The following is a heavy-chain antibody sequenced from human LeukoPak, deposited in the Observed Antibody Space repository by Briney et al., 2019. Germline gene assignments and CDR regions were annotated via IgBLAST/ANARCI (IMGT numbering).Heavy chain of an antibody. CDR3: SRGEQGYYDSCLY. J-gene: IGHJ1*01. D-gene: IGHD3-22*01. Sequence: PAETLSLTCAVSGYSISSGYYWGWIRQPPGKGLELIGSIYHSGSTYYNPSLKSRVTISVDTSKNQFSLKLSSVTAAHTAVYYCSRGEQGYYDSCLYWGQGTLVTVSS. V-gene: IGHV4-38-2*01. CDR2: IYHSGST. CDR1: GYSISSGYY.